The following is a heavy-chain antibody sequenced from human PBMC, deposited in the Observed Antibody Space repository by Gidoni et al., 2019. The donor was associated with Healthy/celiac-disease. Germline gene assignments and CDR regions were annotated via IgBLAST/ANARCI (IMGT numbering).Heavy chain of an antibody. CDR1: GGTFSSYA. CDR2: IIPIFGTA. V-gene: IGHV1-69*06. Sequence: QVQLVQSGAEVKKPGSSVKVSCKASGGTFSSYAISWVRQAPGQGLEWMGGIIPIFGTANYAQKFQGRVTITADKSTSTAYMELSSLRSEDTAVYYCARVGGSWSGYPHGAFDIWGQGTMVTVSS. J-gene: IGHJ3*02. CDR3: ARVGGSWSGYPHGAFDI. D-gene: IGHD3-3*01.